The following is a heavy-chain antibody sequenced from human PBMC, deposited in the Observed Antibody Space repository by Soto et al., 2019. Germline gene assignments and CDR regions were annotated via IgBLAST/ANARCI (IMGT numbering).Heavy chain of an antibody. D-gene: IGHD5-12*01. CDR2: IWFDGSKK. CDR3: ARDLNTGYIDC. Sequence: QVQMVESGGGVVQPGTSLRLSCVASGFTFGRSGMHWVRQAPGGALEWVAIIWFDGSKKYYADSVKGRLTVSRDNSKNTLYLQMDSLRGDDTAVYYCARDLNTGYIDCWGQGTLVTVSS. J-gene: IGHJ4*02. CDR1: GFTFGRSG. V-gene: IGHV3-33*01.